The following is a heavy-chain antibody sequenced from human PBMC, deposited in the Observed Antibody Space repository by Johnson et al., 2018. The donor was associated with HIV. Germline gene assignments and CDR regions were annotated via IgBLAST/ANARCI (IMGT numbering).Heavy chain of an antibody. CDR1: GFAFGSYW. D-gene: IGHD4-11*01. Sequence: VQVVEAGGGLVQPGGSLRLSCAASGFAFGSYWMHWVRQAPGKGLQWVAHINPYGREEYYADSVKGRFTISRDNAKNSMYLQMNTRNAEDTAVYYGASSTVMMTDDAFDIWGQGTVVTVSP. V-gene: IGHV3-7*05. CDR2: INPYGREE. J-gene: IGHJ3*02. CDR3: ASSTVMMTDDAFDI.